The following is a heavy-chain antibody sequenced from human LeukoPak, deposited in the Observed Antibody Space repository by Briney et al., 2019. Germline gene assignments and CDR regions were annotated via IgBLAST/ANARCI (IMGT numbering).Heavy chain of an antibody. CDR3: ARASSLYGDLDY. Sequence: PGGSLRLSCAASGFTFSSYAMHWVRQAPGKGLEWVAVISYDGSNEYYADSVKGRFTISRDISKNTLYLQMNSLRAEDTAVYYCARASSLYGDLDYWGQGTLVTVSS. CDR1: GFTFSSYA. J-gene: IGHJ4*02. V-gene: IGHV3-30-3*01. CDR2: ISYDGSNE. D-gene: IGHD4-17*01.